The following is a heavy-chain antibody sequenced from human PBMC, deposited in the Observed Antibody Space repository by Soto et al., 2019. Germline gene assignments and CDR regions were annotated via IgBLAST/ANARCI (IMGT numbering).Heavy chain of an antibody. CDR1: GGSISSSSYY. CDR2: IYYSGST. V-gene: IGHV4-39*01. CDR3: ARGITYYSSSQGVTNWFDP. J-gene: IGHJ5*02. D-gene: IGHD6-6*01. Sequence: PSETLSLTCTVSGGSISSSSYYWGWIRQPPGKGLEWIVSIYYSGSTYYNPSLKSRVTISVDTSKNQFSLKLSSVTAADTAVYYCARGITYYSSSQGVTNWFDPWGQGTLVTVSS.